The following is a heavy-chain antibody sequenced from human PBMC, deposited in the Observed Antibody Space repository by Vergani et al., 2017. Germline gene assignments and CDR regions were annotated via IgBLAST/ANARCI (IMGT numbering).Heavy chain of an antibody. D-gene: IGHD3-10*01. CDR1: GFTFSNSV. Sequence: EAQLLESGGGLVQPGGSLRVSCAASGFTFSNSVMNWVRQAPGKGLEWVSRISGSSTITHYADSVKGRFTISSDNSKNTLYLQMNSLRTDDTAVYFCAKDWFEGNDAFDLWGQGTMVTVSS. J-gene: IGHJ3*01. CDR2: ISGSSTIT. V-gene: IGHV3-23*01. CDR3: AKDWFEGNDAFDL.